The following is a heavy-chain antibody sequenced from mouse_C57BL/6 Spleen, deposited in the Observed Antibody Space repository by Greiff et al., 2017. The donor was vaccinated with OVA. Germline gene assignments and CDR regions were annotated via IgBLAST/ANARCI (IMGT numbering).Heavy chain of an antibody. D-gene: IGHD1-1*01. CDR1: GFTFNTYA. CDR2: IRSKSSNYAT. J-gene: IGHJ4*01. V-gene: IGHV10-3*01. Sequence: EVQGVESGGGLVQPKGSLKLSCAASGFTFNTYAMHWVRQAPGKGLEWVARIRSKSSNYATYYADSVKDRFTISRDDSQSMLYLQMNNLKTEDTAMYYCVRAFYYGSTYYAMDYWGQGTSVTVSS. CDR3: VRAFYYGSTYYAMDY.